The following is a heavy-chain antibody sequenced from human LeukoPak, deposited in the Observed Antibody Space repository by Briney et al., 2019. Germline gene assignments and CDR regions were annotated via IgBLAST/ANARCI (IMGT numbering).Heavy chain of an antibody. CDR1: GGSISSGDYY. V-gene: IGHV4-30-4*01. J-gene: IGHJ6*02. Sequence: SETLSLICTVSGGSISSGDYYWSWIRQPPGKGLEWIGYIYYSGSTYYNPSLKSRVTISVDTSKNQFSLKLSSVTAADTAVYYCARDKVVTNPFYYYYGMDVWGQGTTVTVSS. D-gene: IGHD2-15*01. CDR2: IYYSGST. CDR3: ARDKVVTNPFYYYYGMDV.